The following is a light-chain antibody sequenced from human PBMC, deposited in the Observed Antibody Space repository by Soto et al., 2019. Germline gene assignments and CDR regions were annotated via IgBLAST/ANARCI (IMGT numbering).Light chain of an antibody. J-gene: IGLJ2*01. CDR2: EVS. CDR1: SSDVGGYNY. CDR3: SSYAGSLVV. Sequence: QSALTQPPSASGSPGQSVTISCTGTSSDVGGYNYVSWYQQHAGKAPKLMIYEVSKRPSGVPDRFSGSKSGNTASLTVYGLQAADEADYYCSSYAGSLVVFGGGTKLTVL. V-gene: IGLV2-8*01.